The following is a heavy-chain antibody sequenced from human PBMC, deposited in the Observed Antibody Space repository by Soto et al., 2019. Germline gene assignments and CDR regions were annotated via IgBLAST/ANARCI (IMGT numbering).Heavy chain of an antibody. J-gene: IGHJ4*02. CDR1: GGSISSYY. CDR2: IYNSGST. Sequence: SETLSLTCTVSGGSISSYYWSWIRQPPGKGLEWIRYIYNSGSTNYNPSLKSRVTISVDTSKNQFSLKLSSVTAADTAVYYCAYGDSRGPFDSWGQGTLVTVSS. V-gene: IGHV4-59*01. D-gene: IGHD4-17*01. CDR3: AYGDSRGPFDS.